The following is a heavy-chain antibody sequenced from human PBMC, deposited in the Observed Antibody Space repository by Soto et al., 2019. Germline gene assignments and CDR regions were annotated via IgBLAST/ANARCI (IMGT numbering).Heavy chain of an antibody. CDR3: AREYTAWPLAYGLDV. J-gene: IGHJ6*02. Sequence: AGSLRLSCVGSGFSFSTYSISWVRQAPGKGLEWVSSISSRGDIYYADSVKGRFTISRDNAKNSVSLQMNSLRAEDTAVYYCAREYTAWPLAYGLDVWGQGTTVTVSS. CDR2: ISSRGDI. CDR1: GFSFSTYS. V-gene: IGHV3-21*01. D-gene: IGHD2-2*02.